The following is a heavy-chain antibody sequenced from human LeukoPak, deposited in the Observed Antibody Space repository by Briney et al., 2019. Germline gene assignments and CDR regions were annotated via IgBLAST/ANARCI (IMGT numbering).Heavy chain of an antibody. CDR1: GGSISSGDYY. CDR3: ARDAALSGSYYYYMDV. D-gene: IGHD1-26*01. J-gene: IGHJ6*03. CDR2: IYYSGST. Sequence: SQTLSLTCTVSGGSISSGDYYWSWIRQPPGKGLEWIGYIYYSGSTYYNPSLKSRVTISVDTSKNQFSLKLSSVTAADTAVYYCARDAALSGSYYYYMDVWGKGTTVTVSS. V-gene: IGHV4-30-4*08.